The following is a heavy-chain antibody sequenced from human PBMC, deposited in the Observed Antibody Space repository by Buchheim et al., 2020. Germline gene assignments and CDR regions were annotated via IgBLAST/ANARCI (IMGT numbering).Heavy chain of an antibody. V-gene: IGHV3-48*01. CDR2: ISSSSSTI. CDR1: GFTFSSYS. J-gene: IGHJ4*02. Sequence: EVQLVESGGGLVQPGGSLRLSCAASGFTFSSYSMNWVRQAPGKGLEWISYISSSSSTIYSADFVKGRFTISSDNANNSLYLKMNSLRAEDTAVYYCARAERVYSYGPYFDYWGQGTL. CDR3: ARAERVYSYGPYFDY. D-gene: IGHD5-18*01.